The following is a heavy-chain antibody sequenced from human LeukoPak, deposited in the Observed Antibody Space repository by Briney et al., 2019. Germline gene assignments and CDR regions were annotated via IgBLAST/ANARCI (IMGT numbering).Heavy chain of an antibody. CDR3: ARGYCSSTTCYYYYYMDV. J-gene: IGHJ6*03. V-gene: IGHV1-18*01. Sequence: GASVKVSCKASGYTFTSYGISWVRQAPGQGLERMGWISAYNGNTNYAQKLQGRVTMTTDTSTSTAYMELRSLRSDDTAVYYCARGYCSSTTCYYYYYMDVWGKGTTVTVSS. D-gene: IGHD2-2*01. CDR1: GYTFTSYG. CDR2: ISAYNGNT.